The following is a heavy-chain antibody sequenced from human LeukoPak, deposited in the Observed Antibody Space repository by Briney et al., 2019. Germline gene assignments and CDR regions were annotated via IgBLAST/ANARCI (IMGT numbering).Heavy chain of an antibody. CDR1: GGSISSYY. CDR2: IYYSGST. CDR3: ARGKDTAMVKGYFDY. D-gene: IGHD5-18*01. Sequence: SETLSLTCTVSGGSISSYYWRWIRQPPGKGLEWIGYIYYSGSTNYNPSLKSRVTISVDTSKNQFSLKLSSVTAADTAVYYCARGKDTAMVKGYFDYWGQGTLITVSS. J-gene: IGHJ4*02. V-gene: IGHV4-59*01.